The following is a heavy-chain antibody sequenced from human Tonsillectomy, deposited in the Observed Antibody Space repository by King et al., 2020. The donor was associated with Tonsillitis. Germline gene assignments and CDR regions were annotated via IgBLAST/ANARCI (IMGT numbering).Heavy chain of an antibody. D-gene: IGHD1-14*01. V-gene: IGHV3-30*03. CDR3: ETTVFISVVSDY. CDR1: GVPFSSYG. Sequence: VQLVESGGGVVQPGRSLRLSCAASGVPFSSYGMHWVRQAPGKGLEWVALISYDGKKKYYADPVKGRFTISRDNYKNTLHLPMNSLSAEDTAVYYCETTVFISVVSDYWGQGTLVTVPS. CDR2: ISYDGKKK. J-gene: IGHJ4*02.